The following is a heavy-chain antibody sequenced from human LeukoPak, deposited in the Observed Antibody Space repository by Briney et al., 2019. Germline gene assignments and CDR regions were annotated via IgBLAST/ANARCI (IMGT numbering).Heavy chain of an antibody. CDR1: GFTFTSNG. Sequence: ASVNVSCKTSGFTFTSNGISWVRQAPGQGLEWMGWINAYNGKTNYPQKFQDRVIMTTDTSTSTAYLELRNLRSDDTAVYYCARLIHRGYSSSWYVDYWGQGTLVTVSS. D-gene: IGHD6-13*01. J-gene: IGHJ4*02. CDR2: INAYNGKT. CDR3: ARLIHRGYSSSWYVDY. V-gene: IGHV1-18*01.